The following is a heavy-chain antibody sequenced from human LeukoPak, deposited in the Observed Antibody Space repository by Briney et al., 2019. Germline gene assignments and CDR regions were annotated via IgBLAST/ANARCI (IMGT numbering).Heavy chain of an antibody. D-gene: IGHD3-3*01. J-gene: IGHJ2*01. CDR3: TSPAHDFDFWSGYYSV. CDR2: MRSKANSDET. CDR1: GFIFSDSA. Sequence: PGGSLKLSCTVSGFIFSDSAIHWVRQAAGKGLEWVGRMRSKANSDETAYAASVKGRFTISRDDSKDTAYLQMHSLRPEDTAVYHCTSPAHDFDFWSGYYSVWGRGAQVTVSS. V-gene: IGHV3-73*01.